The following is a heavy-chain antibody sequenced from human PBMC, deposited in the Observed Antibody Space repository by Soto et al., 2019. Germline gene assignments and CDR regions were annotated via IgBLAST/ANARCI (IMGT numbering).Heavy chain of an antibody. J-gene: IGHJ5*02. D-gene: IGHD6-19*01. Sequence: PSETLSLTCTVSGGSISSGDYYWSWTRQPPGKGLKWIGYIYYSGSTYYNPSLKSRVTISVDTSKNQFSLRLSSVTAADTAVYYCARERPDGCRLDPWGQGTLVTVSS. CDR2: IYYSGST. CDR1: GGSISSGDYY. V-gene: IGHV4-30-4*01. CDR3: ARERPDGCRLDP.